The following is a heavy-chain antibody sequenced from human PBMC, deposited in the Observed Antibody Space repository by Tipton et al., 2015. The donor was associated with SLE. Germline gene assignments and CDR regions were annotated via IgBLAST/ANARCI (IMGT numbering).Heavy chain of an antibody. CDR2: IYSDATT. CDR1: GFTGSNNY. J-gene: IGHJ4*02. V-gene: IGHV3-66*01. D-gene: IGHD1-1*01. Sequence: QLVQSGGGLVQPGGSLRLSCAASGFTGSNNYMTWVRQAPGKGLEWVSVIYSDATTYYADAVRGRFTISRDNTKKSVYLQMTSLRVEDTAIYYCVRDYDSDNWYYFDYWGQGALVTVSS. CDR3: VRDYDSDNWYYFDY.